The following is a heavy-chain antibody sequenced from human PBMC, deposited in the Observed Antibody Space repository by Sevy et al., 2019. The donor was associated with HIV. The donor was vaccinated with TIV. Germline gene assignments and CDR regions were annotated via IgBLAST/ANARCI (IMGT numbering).Heavy chain of an antibody. J-gene: IGHJ4*02. CDR2: IYHSGST. V-gene: IGHV4-31*03. CDR3: ARDRGTVTSYFDY. Sequence: SETLSLTCTVSGGSISSGGYYWSWIRQHPGKGLEWIGYIYHSGSTYYNPSLKSRVTISVDTSKNQFSLKLSSVTAADTAVYYCARDRGTVTSYFDYWGQGTLVTVSS. D-gene: IGHD4-17*01. CDR1: GGSISSGGYY.